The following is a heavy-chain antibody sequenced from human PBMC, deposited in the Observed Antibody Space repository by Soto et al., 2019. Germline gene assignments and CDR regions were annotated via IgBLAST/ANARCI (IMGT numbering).Heavy chain of an antibody. Sequence: QVQLVQSGAEVKKPGASVKVSCKASGYTFTGYYMHWVRQAPGQGLEWMGWINPNSGGTNYAQKFQGRVTMTRDTSISTAYMEPGRLRSDDTAVYYCARDRRAYGASRRGMDVWGQGTTVTVSS. CDR2: INPNSGGT. D-gene: IGHD4-17*01. V-gene: IGHV1-2*02. CDR3: ARDRRAYGASRRGMDV. CDR1: GYTFTGYY. J-gene: IGHJ6*02.